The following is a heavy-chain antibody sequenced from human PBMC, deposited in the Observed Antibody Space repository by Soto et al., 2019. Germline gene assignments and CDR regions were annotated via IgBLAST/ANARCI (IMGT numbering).Heavy chain of an antibody. D-gene: IGHD3-3*01. V-gene: IGHV1-18*04. CDR2: ISTDNGDT. CDR1: GYTFPNFG. Sequence: GASVKVSCKASGYTFPNFGISWVRQAPGQGLEWLGWISTDNGDTKYAQKIQARVTLTTDTATTTVYMELTSLRPDDTAVYYCARTPWKYAESGFLEWLDYGMDVWGQGTTVTVSS. CDR3: ARTPWKYAESGFLEWLDYGMDV. J-gene: IGHJ6*02.